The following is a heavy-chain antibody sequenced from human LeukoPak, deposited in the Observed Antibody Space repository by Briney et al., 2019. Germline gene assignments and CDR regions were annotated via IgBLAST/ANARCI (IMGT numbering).Heavy chain of an antibody. Sequence: GGSLRLSCAASGFPFSTYWITWVRQAPGKVLEWVANIKNDGSEKYYVDSVKGRCTISRDNAENSLFLQLNSLRVEDTAIYYCTRDSGLTGYDLLDYWGQGTLVTVSS. V-gene: IGHV3-7*01. CDR3: TRDSGLTGYDLLDY. CDR2: IKNDGSEK. J-gene: IGHJ4*02. CDR1: GFPFSTYW. D-gene: IGHD5-12*01.